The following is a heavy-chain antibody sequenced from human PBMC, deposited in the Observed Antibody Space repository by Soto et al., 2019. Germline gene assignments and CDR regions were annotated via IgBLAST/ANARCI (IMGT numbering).Heavy chain of an antibody. CDR1: GGSVSSYY. D-gene: IGHD4-4*01. CDR3: ARHSNRNYGLYYFDF. V-gene: IGHV4-59*08. Sequence: SETLSLTCTVSGGSVSSYYWGWIRQPPGKGLEWIGYIYYSGSTKYNPSLKSRVTMSVDTSNNQFSLKVSSVTVADTAVYYCARHSNRNYGLYYFDFWGLGALVTVSS. J-gene: IGHJ4*02. CDR2: IYYSGST.